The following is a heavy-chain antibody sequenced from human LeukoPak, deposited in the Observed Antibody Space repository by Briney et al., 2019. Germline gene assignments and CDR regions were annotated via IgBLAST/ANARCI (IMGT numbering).Heavy chain of an antibody. CDR1: GGSFSGYY. J-gene: IGHJ4*02. D-gene: IGHD1-26*01. CDR3: ARDIVGASARTSYYFDY. Sequence: SETLSLTCAVYGGSFSGYYWSWIRQPPGKGLEWIGEINHSGSTNYNPSLKSRVTISVDTSKNQFSLKLSSVTAADTAVYYCARDIVGASARTSYYFDYWGQGTLVTVSS. V-gene: IGHV4-34*01. CDR2: INHSGST.